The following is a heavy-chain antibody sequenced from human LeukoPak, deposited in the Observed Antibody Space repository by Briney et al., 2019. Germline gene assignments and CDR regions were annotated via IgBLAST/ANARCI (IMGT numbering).Heavy chain of an antibody. D-gene: IGHD3-22*01. Sequence: PGGSLRLSCAASGFTFSSYAMHWVRQAPGKGLEYVSAISSNGGSTYYANSVKGRFTISRDNSKNTLYLQMGSLRAGDMAVYYCARGDSSGYSDFDYWGQGTLVTVSS. J-gene: IGHJ4*02. CDR1: GFTFSSYA. CDR3: ARGDSSGYSDFDY. V-gene: IGHV3-64*01. CDR2: ISSNGGST.